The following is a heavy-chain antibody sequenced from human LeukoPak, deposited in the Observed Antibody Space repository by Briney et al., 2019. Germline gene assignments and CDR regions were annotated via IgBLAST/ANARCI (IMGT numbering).Heavy chain of an antibody. Sequence: GGSLRLSCAASGFTFSSYSMNWVRQAPGKGLEWVSSISSSSYIYYADSVEGRFTISRDNAKNSLYLQMNSLRAEDTAVYYCARELGPWGVRGVIIEPNDYWGQGTLVTVSS. J-gene: IGHJ4*02. V-gene: IGHV3-21*01. D-gene: IGHD3-10*01. CDR2: ISSSSYI. CDR1: GFTFSSYS. CDR3: ARELGPWGVRGVIIEPNDY.